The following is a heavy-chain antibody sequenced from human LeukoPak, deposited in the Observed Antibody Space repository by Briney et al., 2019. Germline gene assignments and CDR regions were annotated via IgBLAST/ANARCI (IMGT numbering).Heavy chain of an antibody. CDR3: ALRRLTSAQIIEDNWFDP. J-gene: IGHJ5*02. V-gene: IGHV4-61*08. CDR2: TYYSGRT. D-gene: IGHD2/OR15-2a*01. Sequence: PSETLSLTCTVSGGSVSSSGYSWNWIRQPPGKTLEWIGYTYYSGRTNYNPSPKSRVTISLDTSKNQFSLRLTSVTAADTAVYYCALRRLTSAQIIEDNWFDPWGQGTLVTVSS. CDR1: GGSVSSSGYS.